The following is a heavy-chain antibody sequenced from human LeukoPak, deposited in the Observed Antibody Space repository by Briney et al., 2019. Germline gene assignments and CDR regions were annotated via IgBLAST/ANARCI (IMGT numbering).Heavy chain of an antibody. CDR2: IYYSGTT. D-gene: IGHD5-12*01. J-gene: IGHJ4*02. Sequence: KPPGTLSLSCTVSGGSICNSYWNWIREPPGEGLEGIGYIYYSGTTKYNPSLRSRVTISVDTSKNQFSLRLTSVTAADTAVYYCARGFDSKSTYFDYWGQGTLVTVSS. CDR3: ARGFDSKSTYFDY. CDR1: GGSICNSY. V-gene: IGHV4-59*01.